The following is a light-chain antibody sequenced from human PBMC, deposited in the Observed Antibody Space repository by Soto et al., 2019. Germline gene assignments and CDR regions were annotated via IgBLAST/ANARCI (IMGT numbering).Light chain of an antibody. J-gene: IGKJ1*01. CDR3: QQYYSYFPWT. CDR2: WAS. V-gene: IGKV4-1*01. CDR1: QSVLYSPNNKNF. Sequence: DIVMTQSPDSLAVSLGERATINCKSSQSVLYSPNNKNFVAWYQQKPGQPPKLIIYWASTRESGVPDRFSGTGSGTDFTRTISSLQAEDVAVYYCQQYYSYFPWTFGQGTKVEIK.